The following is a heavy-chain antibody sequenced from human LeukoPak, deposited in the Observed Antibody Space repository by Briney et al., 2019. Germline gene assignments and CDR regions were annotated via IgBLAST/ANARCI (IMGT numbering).Heavy chain of an antibody. CDR1: GYTFTSYG. Sequence: GASGKVSCKASGYTFTSYGISWVRQAPGQGLEWMGWISAYNGNTNYAQKLQGRVTMPTDTSTSTAYMELRSLTSDDTAVYYCARQLGYCSSTSCYTEMYNWFDPWGQGTLVTVSS. CDR3: ARQLGYCSSTSCYTEMYNWFDP. D-gene: IGHD2-2*02. J-gene: IGHJ5*02. V-gene: IGHV1-18*01. CDR2: ISAYNGNT.